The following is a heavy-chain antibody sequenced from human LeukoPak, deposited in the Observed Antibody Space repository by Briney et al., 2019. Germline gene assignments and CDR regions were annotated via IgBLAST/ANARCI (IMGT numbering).Heavy chain of an antibody. D-gene: IGHD1/OR15-1a*01. CDR3: AREGQTGTVDY. V-gene: IGHV4-59*01. Sequence: SETLSLTCTVSGGSISSDYWSWVRPPPGKGLQWIGYIDYSGSTNYNPSLKSRVTISVDTSKKQFSLKLSSVTAADTAVYYCAREGQTGTVDYWGQGTLVTVSS. CDR2: IDYSGST. CDR1: GGSISSDY. J-gene: IGHJ4*02.